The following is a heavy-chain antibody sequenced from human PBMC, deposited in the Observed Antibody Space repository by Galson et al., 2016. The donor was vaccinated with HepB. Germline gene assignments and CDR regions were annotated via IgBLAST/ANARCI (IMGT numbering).Heavy chain of an antibody. CDR3: VSYCSGGSCHFHSYGMDV. Sequence: QSGAEVTKPGESLRISCKGSGYSFTSYWISWVRQMPGKGLEWMGRIDPSDSYTNYSPSFQGHVTISADKSISTAYLQWRSLKASDTAMYYCVSYCSGGSCHFHSYGMDVWGQGTTVTVSS. D-gene: IGHD2-15*01. CDR1: GYSFTSYW. V-gene: IGHV5-10-1*01. J-gene: IGHJ6*02. CDR2: IDPSDSYT.